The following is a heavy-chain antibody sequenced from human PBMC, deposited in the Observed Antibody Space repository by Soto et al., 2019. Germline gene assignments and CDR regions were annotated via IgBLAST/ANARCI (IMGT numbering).Heavy chain of an antibody. J-gene: IGHJ4*02. Sequence: SETLSLTCTVSGGSISSYYWSLIRQPPGKGLEWIGYIYYSGSTNYNPSLKSRVTISVDTSKNQFSLKLSSVTAADTAVYYCARHANTMVRGVINPFDYWGQGTLVTVSS. CDR3: ARHANTMVRGVINPFDY. V-gene: IGHV4-59*08. D-gene: IGHD3-10*01. CDR1: GGSISSYY. CDR2: IYYSGST.